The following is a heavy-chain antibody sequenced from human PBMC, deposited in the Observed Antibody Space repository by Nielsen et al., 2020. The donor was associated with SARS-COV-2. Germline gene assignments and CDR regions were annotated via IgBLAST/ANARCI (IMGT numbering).Heavy chain of an antibody. Sequence: GSLRLSCAVYGGSFSGYYWSRIRQPPGKGLEWIGEINHSGSTNYNPSLKSRVTISVDTSKNQFSLKLSSVTAADTAVYYCARAGSGWYLMHYFDYWGQGTLVTVSS. CDR1: GGSFSGYY. CDR2: INHSGST. V-gene: IGHV4-34*01. CDR3: ARAGSGWYLMHYFDY. J-gene: IGHJ4*02. D-gene: IGHD6-19*01.